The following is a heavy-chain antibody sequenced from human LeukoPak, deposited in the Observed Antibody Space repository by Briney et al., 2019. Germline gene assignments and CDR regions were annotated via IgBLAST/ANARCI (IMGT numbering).Heavy chain of an antibody. CDR2: ISPDSGGT. D-gene: IGHD2-21*02. J-gene: IGHJ4*02. CDR3: ARELPGYFDY. CDR1: AYTXTAYY. V-gene: IGHV1-2*02. Sequence: ASVKVSCKASAYTXTAYYMHWLRQAPGQGLEWMGWISPDSGGTNYAQNFQGRVTMTRDTSISTAYMELSRLKSDDTAVYYCARELPGYFDYWGQGTLVTVSS.